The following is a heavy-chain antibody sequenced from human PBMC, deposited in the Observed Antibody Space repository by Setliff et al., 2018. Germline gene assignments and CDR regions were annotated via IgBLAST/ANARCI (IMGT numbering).Heavy chain of an antibody. CDR3: ARESSGSSP. J-gene: IGHJ5*02. CDR2: IKSETDGGTT. D-gene: IGHD3-10*01. Sequence: PGGSLRLSCAASGFTFNNAWMSWVRQAPGKGLEWVGRIKSETDGGTTDYAAPVKGRFIISRDGSTSTVYLQMNSLRAEDTAAYYCARESSGSSPWGQGTLVTVSS. CDR1: GFTFNNAW. V-gene: IGHV3-15*01.